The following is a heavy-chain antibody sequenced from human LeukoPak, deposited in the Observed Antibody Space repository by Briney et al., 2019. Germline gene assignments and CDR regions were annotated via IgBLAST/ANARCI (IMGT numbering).Heavy chain of an antibody. CDR2: IIPIFGTA. J-gene: IGHJ4*02. CDR1: GGTFSSYA. V-gene: IGHV1-69*13. D-gene: IGHD4-17*01. CDR3: ARDFDYGDYATGGY. Sequence: SVKVSCKASGGTFSSYAISWVRQAPGQGLEWMGGIIPIFGTANYAQEFQGRVTITADESTSTAYMELSSLRSEDTAVYYCARDFDYGDYATGGYWGQGTLVTVSS.